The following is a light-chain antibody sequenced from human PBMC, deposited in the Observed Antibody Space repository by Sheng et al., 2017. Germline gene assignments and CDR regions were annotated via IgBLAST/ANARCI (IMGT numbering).Light chain of an antibody. CDR1: NIGSQS. CDR3: QVWDNSSDHPWV. J-gene: IGLJ3*02. V-gene: IGLV3-21*02. CDR2: DDS. Sequence: SYVLTQPPSVSVAPGQTARITCGGNNIGSQSVHWYQQRPGQAPVLVVYDDSDRPSGIPERFSGSHSGNTATLTISRVEAGDEAVFYCQVWDNSSDHPWVFGGGTKLTVL.